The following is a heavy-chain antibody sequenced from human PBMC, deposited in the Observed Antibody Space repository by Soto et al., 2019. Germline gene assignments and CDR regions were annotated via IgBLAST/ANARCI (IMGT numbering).Heavy chain of an antibody. CDR1: GFTFSSYW. D-gene: IGHD2-2*01. V-gene: IGHV3-74*03. CDR2: IDVSATVT. CDR3: GRGGLEPVDY. Sequence: EVQLVESGGGLVQPGGSLRLSCEGSGFTFSSYWMHWIRQRPGKGLEWVARIDVSATVTTYADSVEGRFTVSRDNAENTLYLHMYSRTAEDTAVYSCGRGGLEPVDYWGQGTLVSVSS. J-gene: IGHJ4*02.